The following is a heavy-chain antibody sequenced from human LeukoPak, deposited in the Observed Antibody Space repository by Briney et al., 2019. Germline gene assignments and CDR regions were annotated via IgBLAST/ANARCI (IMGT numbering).Heavy chain of an antibody. D-gene: IGHD2-2*01. Sequence: GGSLRLSRAASGFTFSSYGMHWVRQAPGKGLEWVAVIWYDGSNKYYADSVKGRFTISRDNSKNTLYLQMNSLRAEDTAVYYCAREKIVPHYYFDYWGQGTLVTVSS. CDR3: AREKIVPHYYFDY. CDR2: IWYDGSNK. CDR1: GFTFSSYG. J-gene: IGHJ4*02. V-gene: IGHV3-33*01.